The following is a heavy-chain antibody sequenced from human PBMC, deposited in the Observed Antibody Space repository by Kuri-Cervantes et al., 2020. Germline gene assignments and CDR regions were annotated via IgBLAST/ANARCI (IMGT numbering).Heavy chain of an antibody. D-gene: IGHD3-10*01. CDR2: IWYDGSNK. V-gene: IGHV3-33*08. CDR1: GFTFSSYV. CDR3: ASGYGSGDAFDI. J-gene: IGHJ3*02. Sequence: GESLKISCAASGFTFSSYVMSWVRQAPGKGLEWVAVIWYDGSNKYYADSVKGRFTISRDNPKNTLYLQMNSLRAEDTAVYYCASGYGSGDAFDIWGQGTMVTVSS.